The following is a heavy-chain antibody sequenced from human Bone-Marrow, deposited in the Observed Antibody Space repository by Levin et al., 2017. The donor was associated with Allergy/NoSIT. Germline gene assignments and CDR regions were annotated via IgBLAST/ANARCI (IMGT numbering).Heavy chain of an antibody. CDR3: ARAFPMVRGVTRDY. CDR1: GGTFSSYT. CDR2: IIPILGIA. J-gene: IGHJ4*02. Sequence: KISCKASGGTFSSYTISWVRQAPGQGLEWMGRIIPILGIANYAQKFQGRVTITADKSTSTAYMELSSLRSEDTAVYYCARAFPMVRGVTRDYWGQGTLVTVSS. V-gene: IGHV1-69*02. D-gene: IGHD3-10*01.